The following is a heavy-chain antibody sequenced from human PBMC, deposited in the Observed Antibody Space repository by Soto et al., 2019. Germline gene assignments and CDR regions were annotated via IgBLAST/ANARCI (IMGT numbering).Heavy chain of an antibody. CDR1: GVTFTSET. Sequence: ASVKVSCKASGVTFTSETISWVRQAPGQGLEWMGGIIPLFGAASYAQKFQGRVTITADESTSTVYMELSSLRSDDMAVYYCATELGENPASPFDSWGQGTLVTVSS. J-gene: IGHJ4*02. CDR2: IIPLFGAA. D-gene: IGHD2-21*01. V-gene: IGHV1-69*13. CDR3: ATELGENPASPFDS.